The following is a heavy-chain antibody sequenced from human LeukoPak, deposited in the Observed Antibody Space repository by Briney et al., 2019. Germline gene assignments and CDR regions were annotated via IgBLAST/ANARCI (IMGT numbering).Heavy chain of an antibody. Sequence: GGSLRLSCAASGFTFSSYGMHWVRQAPGKGLEGVAVIWYDGSNKYYADSVKGRFTISRDNSKNTLYLQMNSLRAEDTAVYYCAKGSHSSSWDDDAEYFQHWGQGTLVTVSS. J-gene: IGHJ1*01. V-gene: IGHV3-33*06. D-gene: IGHD6-13*01. CDR3: AKGSHSSSWDDDAEYFQH. CDR2: IWYDGSNK. CDR1: GFTFSSYG.